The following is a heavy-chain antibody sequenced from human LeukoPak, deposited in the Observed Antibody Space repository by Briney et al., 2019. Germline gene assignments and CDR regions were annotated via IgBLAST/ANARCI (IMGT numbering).Heavy chain of an antibody. Sequence: PSETLSLTCTVSGGSISSYYWSWIRQPPGKGLEWIGYIYYSGSTNYNPSLKSRVTISVDTSKNQFSLKLSSVTAADTAVYYCARVTGSSWSRVGYYGMDVWGQGTTVTVSS. J-gene: IGHJ6*02. V-gene: IGHV4-59*01. D-gene: IGHD6-13*01. CDR1: GGSISSYY. CDR2: IYYSGST. CDR3: ARVTGSSWSRVGYYGMDV.